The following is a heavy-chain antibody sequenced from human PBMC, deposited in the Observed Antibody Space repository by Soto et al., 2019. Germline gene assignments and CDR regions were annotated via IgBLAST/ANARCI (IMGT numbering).Heavy chain of an antibody. CDR3: ARVDDYGTWNFDY. CDR2: IYYSGST. D-gene: IGHD4-17*01. V-gene: IGHV4-31*03. CDR1: GGSISSGGYY. J-gene: IGHJ4*02. Sequence: PSETLSLTCTVSGGSISSGGYYWSWIRQHPGKGLEWIGYIYYSGSTYYNPSLKSRVTISVDTSKNQFSLKLSSVTAADTAVYYCARVDDYGTWNFDYWGQGTLVTVSS.